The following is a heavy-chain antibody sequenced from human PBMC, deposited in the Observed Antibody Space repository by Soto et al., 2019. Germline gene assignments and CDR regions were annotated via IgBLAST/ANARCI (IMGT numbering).Heavy chain of an antibody. J-gene: IGHJ5*02. Sequence: PSETLSLPCAVYGGSFSGYYGSWIRQPPGKGLEWIGEINHSGRTYYKPSLKSRASISMDKSRNQFSVRLTSVTAADTAVYFCARGDRYSGSFSDYFDPWGQGTLVTVSS. CDR3: ARGDRYSGSFSDYFDP. CDR1: GGSFSGYY. D-gene: IGHD1-26*01. CDR2: INHSGRT. V-gene: IGHV4-34*01.